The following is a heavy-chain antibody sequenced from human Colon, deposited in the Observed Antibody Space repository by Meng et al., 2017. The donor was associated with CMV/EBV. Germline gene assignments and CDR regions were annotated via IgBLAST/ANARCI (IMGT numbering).Heavy chain of an antibody. Sequence: SETLSLTCTVSGGSISSSSYYWGWIRQPPGKGLEWIGSIYYSGSTYYNPSLKSRVTISVNTSNNQFSLKLTSVTAADTAVYFCARAYHGNNPFDYWGQGTLVTVSS. J-gene: IGHJ4*02. D-gene: IGHD4-23*01. CDR3: ARAYHGNNPFDY. CDR1: GGSISSSSYY. V-gene: IGHV4-39*07. CDR2: IYYSGST.